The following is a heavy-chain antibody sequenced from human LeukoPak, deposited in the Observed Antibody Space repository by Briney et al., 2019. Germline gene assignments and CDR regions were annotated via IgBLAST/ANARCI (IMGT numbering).Heavy chain of an antibody. CDR1: GYTFTGYY. D-gene: IGHD4-11*01. CDR3: ARPPAFGYSNYYFDY. J-gene: IGHJ4*02. V-gene: IGHV1-2*02. CDR2: INPNSGGT. Sequence: ASVKVSCKASGYTFTGYYMHWVRQAPGQGLEWMGWINPNSGGTNYAQKLQGRVTMTRDTSISTAYMELSGLRSDDTAVYYCARPPAFGYSNYYFDYWGQGTLVTVSS.